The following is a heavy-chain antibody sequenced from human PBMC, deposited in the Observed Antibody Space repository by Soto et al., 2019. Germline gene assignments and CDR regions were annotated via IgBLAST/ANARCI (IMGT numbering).Heavy chain of an antibody. D-gene: IGHD3-22*01. CDR2: IYTSGST. Sequence: SDTLSLTGTVSCGSIISYYWIWIRQPAGKGLEWIGRIYTSGSTNYNPSLKSRVTMSVDTSKNQFSLKLSSVTAADTAVYYCARDNYDSSGYYYVGYWGQGTLVTVSS. J-gene: IGHJ4*02. CDR3: ARDNYDSSGYYYVGY. CDR1: CGSIISYY. V-gene: IGHV4-4*07.